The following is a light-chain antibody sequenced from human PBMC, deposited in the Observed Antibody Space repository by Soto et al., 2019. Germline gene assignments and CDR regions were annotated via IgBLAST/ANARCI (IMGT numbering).Light chain of an antibody. J-gene: IGKJ3*01. CDR3: HHYGRSPIFT. CDR2: AAS. Sequence: EVVLTQSPGTLSLSAGERATLSCRASQSVASNRLAWYQQKPGQAPRLLIYAASTRAAGIPDRFSGSGSGTDFTLTIIRLETEDFGVFFCHHYGRSPIFTFGPGTTVDMK. V-gene: IGKV3-20*01. CDR1: QSVASNR.